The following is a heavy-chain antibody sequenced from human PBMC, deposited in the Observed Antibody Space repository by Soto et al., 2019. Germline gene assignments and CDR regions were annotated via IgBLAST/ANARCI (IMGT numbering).Heavy chain of an antibody. D-gene: IGHD3-3*01. Sequence: QLQLQESGSGLVKPSQTLSLTCAVSGGSISSGGYSWSWIRQPPGKGLEWIGYIYHSGSTYYNPSLKGRVTISVDRSKNPSCLTLSSLSAADAAVYYCARSDYDFGSGYGRGYFDLWGRGTLVTVSS. CDR3: ARSDYDFGSGYGRGYFDL. CDR2: IYHSGST. CDR1: GGSISSGGYS. V-gene: IGHV4-30-2*01. J-gene: IGHJ2*01.